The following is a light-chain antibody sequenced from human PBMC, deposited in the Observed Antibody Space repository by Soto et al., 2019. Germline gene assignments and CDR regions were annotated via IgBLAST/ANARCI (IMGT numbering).Light chain of an antibody. CDR3: SSYTSANTHV. J-gene: IGLJ1*01. V-gene: IGLV2-14*01. Sequence: QSALTQPASVSGSPGQSITISCTGTGSDVGGYNYVSWYQQYPGKVPKLMIYHVSNRPSGVSNRFSGSKSGNTASLTISGLQAEDEADYYCSSYTSANTHVFGTVTKLTVL. CDR1: GSDVGGYNY. CDR2: HVS.